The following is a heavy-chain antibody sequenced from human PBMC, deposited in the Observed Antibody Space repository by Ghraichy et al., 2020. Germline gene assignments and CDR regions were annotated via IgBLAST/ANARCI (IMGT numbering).Heavy chain of an antibody. CDR2: ISGSGGST. D-gene: IGHD3-9*01. CDR3: AKGPNYDILTGYER. J-gene: IGHJ4*02. Sequence: GESLNISCAASGFTFSSYAMSWVRQAPGKGLEWVSAISGSGGSTYYADSVKGRFTISRDNSKNTLYLQMNSLRAEDTAVYYCAKGPNYDILTGYERWGQGTLVTVSS. V-gene: IGHV3-23*01. CDR1: GFTFSSYA.